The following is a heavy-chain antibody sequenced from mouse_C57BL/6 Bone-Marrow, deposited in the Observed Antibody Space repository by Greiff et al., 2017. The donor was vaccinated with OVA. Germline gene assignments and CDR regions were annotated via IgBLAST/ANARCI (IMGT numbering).Heavy chain of an antibody. Sequence: QVQLQQPWAELVKPGASVKMSCKASGYTFTSYWITWVKQRPGQGLEWIGDIYPGSGSTNYNEKFKSKATLTVDTSSSTAYMQLSSLTSEDSAVYYCARYDYDSWYFDVWGTGTTVTVSS. CDR1: GYTFTSYW. CDR2: IYPGSGST. V-gene: IGHV1-55*01. J-gene: IGHJ1*03. D-gene: IGHD2-4*01. CDR3: ARYDYDSWYFDV.